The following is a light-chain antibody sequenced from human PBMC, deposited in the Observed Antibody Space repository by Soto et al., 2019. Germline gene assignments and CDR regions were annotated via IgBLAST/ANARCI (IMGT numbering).Light chain of an antibody. CDR1: SFNIGNNA. V-gene: IGLV1-36*01. J-gene: IGLJ1*01. Sequence: QSVVTQPPSVSEAPRQRVTISCSGSSFNIGNNAVNWYQQLPGKAPKLLIYYDDLLPSGVSDRFSGSKSGTSASLAISGLQSEDEADYYCATWDDSLNDYVFGTGTKLTVL. CDR3: ATWDDSLNDYV. CDR2: YDD.